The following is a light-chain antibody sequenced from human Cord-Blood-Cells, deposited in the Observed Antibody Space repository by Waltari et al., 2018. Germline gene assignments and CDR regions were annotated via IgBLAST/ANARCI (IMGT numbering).Light chain of an antibody. Sequence: DIQMTQSPSSLSASVGDRVTITCRASQSISSYLNWYQQKPGKAPKLLIYAASRLQSGVPARFSGSGSGTDFTLTMGSLQPEDFATYYCQQSYSTWTFGQGTKVEIK. V-gene: IGKV1-39*01. CDR1: QSISSY. CDR2: AAS. J-gene: IGKJ1*01. CDR3: QQSYSTWT.